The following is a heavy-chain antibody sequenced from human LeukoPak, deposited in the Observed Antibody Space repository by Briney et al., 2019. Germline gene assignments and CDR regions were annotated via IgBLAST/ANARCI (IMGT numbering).Heavy chain of an antibody. CDR2: INHSGST. CDR3: ASYCGGDCYSDFDY. Sequence: SETLSLTSAVYGGSFSGYYWSWIRQPPGKGLEWIGEINHSGSTNYNPSLKSRVTISVDTSKNQFSLKLSSVTAADTAVYYCASYCGGDCYSDFDYWGQGTLVTVSS. CDR1: GGSFSGYY. D-gene: IGHD2-21*02. J-gene: IGHJ4*02. V-gene: IGHV4-34*01.